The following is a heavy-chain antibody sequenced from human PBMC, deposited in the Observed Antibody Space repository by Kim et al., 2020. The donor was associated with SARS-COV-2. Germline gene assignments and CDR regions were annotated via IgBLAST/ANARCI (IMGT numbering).Heavy chain of an antibody. CDR3: ARGSETLGGVATVLFDF. V-gene: IGHV3-74*01. Sequence: VKGRFAISRDNAKSTLYLKMNSLRAEDTAVDYCARGSETLGGVATVLFDFWGQGTLVTVSS. J-gene: IGHJ4*02.